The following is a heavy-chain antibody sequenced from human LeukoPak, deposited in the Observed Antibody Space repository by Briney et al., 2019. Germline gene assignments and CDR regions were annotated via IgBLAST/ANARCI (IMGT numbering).Heavy chain of an antibody. J-gene: IGHJ4*02. CDR1: GGSIGSSNW. D-gene: IGHD6-13*01. V-gene: IGHV4/OR15-8*02. CDR2: IYHTGNT. Sequence: SETLSLTCAVSGGSIGSSNWWIWVRQPPGKGLEWIWEIYHTGNTNYNPSLKSRVTISMDRSKNQFSLKLNSVTAADTAVYYCATGVAAGTPSYFDNWGQGTLVTVSS. CDR3: ATGVAAGTPSYFDN.